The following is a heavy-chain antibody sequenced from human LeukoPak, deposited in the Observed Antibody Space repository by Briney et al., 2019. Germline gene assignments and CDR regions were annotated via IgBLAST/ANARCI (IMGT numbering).Heavy chain of an antibody. CDR3: ASEPSRLDNWDGDS. CDR2: IIPLLGVT. V-gene: IGHV1-69*04. CDR1: GGTFSSYA. Sequence: GASVKVSCKASGGTFSSYAINWVRQAPGQGLEWMGRIIPLLGVTNYAPKFQDRLTITAGKSTGTAYMELDGLRSEDTAMYYCASEPSRLDNWDGDSWGQGTLVTVSS. J-gene: IGHJ4*02. D-gene: IGHD1-20*01.